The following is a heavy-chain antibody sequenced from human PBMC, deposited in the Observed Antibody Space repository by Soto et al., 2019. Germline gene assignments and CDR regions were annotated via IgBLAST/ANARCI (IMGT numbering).Heavy chain of an antibody. Sequence: PGGSRRRSLATSGLTFSDHATHWVRQSPGEGLEWVSGIRGDLVTTPYADSLKGRFTISRDNSKNTLYLQKNSLKAEDTAISFGVKEGKMGVEGFDFWGQGTLVTVSS. CDR2: IRGDLVTT. V-gene: IGHV3-23*01. D-gene: IGHD1-26*01. CDR1: GLTFSDHA. J-gene: IGHJ4*02. CDR3: VKEGKMGVEGFDF.